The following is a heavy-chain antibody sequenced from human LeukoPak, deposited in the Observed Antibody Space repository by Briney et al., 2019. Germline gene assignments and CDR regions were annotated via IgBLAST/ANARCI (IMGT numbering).Heavy chain of an antibody. D-gene: IGHD1-7*01. CDR2: INPSGGST. CDR1: GYTCIDYY. J-gene: IGHJ4*02. Sequence: GASVKVSCKASGYTCIDYYMHWVRQAPGQGLEWMGIINPSGGSTSYAQKFQGRVTMTRDMSTSTVYMELSSLRSEDTAVYYCARGRTDNWNYKYYFDYWGQGTLVTVSS. CDR3: ARGRTDNWNYKYYFDY. V-gene: IGHV1-46*01.